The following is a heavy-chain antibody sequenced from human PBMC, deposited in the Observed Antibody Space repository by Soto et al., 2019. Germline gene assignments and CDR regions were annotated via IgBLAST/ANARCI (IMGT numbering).Heavy chain of an antibody. CDR3: AEDEVRTPSLYAMDV. D-gene: IGHD3-10*01. V-gene: IGHV3-30*18. CDR1: GFTFSTYG. J-gene: IGHJ6*02. CDR2: ISYDGSNR. Sequence: QVQLMESGGGVVQPGRSLRLSCAASGFTFSTYGMHWVRQAPGKGLEWVALISYDGSNRNSADSVKGRFTISRDNSKNTVYLQMNSLRVEDTAVYYCAEDEVRTPSLYAMDVWGQGTTVTVSS.